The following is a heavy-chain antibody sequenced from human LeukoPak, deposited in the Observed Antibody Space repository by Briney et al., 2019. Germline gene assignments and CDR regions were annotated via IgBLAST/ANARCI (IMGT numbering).Heavy chain of an antibody. V-gene: IGHV5-51*01. CDR2: IYPGDSDT. Sequence: GESLKISCKGSGYSFTSYWIGWVRQMPGKGLEWMGAIYPGDSDTRYSPSFQGQVTISADKSISTAYLQWSSLRASDTAMYYCARRTYSTSSRDWFDPWGQGTLVTVSS. CDR1: GYSFTSYW. J-gene: IGHJ5*02. D-gene: IGHD6-6*01. CDR3: ARRTYSTSSRDWFDP.